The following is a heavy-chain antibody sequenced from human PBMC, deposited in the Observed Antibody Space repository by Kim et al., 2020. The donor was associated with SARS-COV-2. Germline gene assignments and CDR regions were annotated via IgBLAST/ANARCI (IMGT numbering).Heavy chain of an antibody. CDR3: AKGSGSGSYYPLDY. D-gene: IGHD3-10*01. V-gene: IGHV3-9*01. CDR1: GFTFYDYA. J-gene: IGHJ4*02. CDR2: ITWNGGSI. Sequence: GGSLRLSCVASGFTFYDYAMHWVRQAPGKGLEWVSRITWNGGSIGYADAVKGRFTISRDNAKNSLYLQMNGLRPEDTALYYCAKGSGSGSYYPLDYWGQGTLVTVSS.